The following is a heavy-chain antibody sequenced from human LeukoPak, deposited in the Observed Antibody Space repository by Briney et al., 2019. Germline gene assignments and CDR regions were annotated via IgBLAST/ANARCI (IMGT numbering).Heavy chain of an antibody. V-gene: IGHV3-33*06. CDR3: AKDFGSIVAIYYYMDV. J-gene: IGHJ6*03. Sequence: ARSLTLSCAASGFTFRNYGMHWVRQAPGKGLEWVAVIWYDGSNKYYADSVKGRFTISRDNSKNTLYLQMNSLRAEDTAVYYCAKDFGSIVAIYYYMDVWGKGTTVTVSS. D-gene: IGHD6-6*01. CDR2: IWYDGSNK. CDR1: GFTFRNYG.